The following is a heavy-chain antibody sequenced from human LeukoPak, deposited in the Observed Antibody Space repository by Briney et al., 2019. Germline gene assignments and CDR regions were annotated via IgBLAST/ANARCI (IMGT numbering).Heavy chain of an antibody. D-gene: IGHD3-22*01. J-gene: IGHJ4*02. CDR1: GGSFSRYY. CDR2: INHSGSA. Sequence: SETLSLTCAVYGGSFSRYYWTWIRQPPGKGLEWIGEINHSGSANYNPSLKNRVTILADTSKNEFSLKLSSVTATDTAVYYCARVPHSVEGSMKAVFIHYFDYWGQGSLVTVSS. V-gene: IGHV4-34*01. CDR3: ARVPHSVEGSMKAVFIHYFDY.